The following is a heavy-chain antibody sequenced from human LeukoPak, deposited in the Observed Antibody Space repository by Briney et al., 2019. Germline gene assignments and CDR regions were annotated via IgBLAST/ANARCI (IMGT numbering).Heavy chain of an antibody. V-gene: IGHV3-74*01. CDR3: ARENSLSWYFDL. CDR1: GFTFSSYW. CDR2: INSDGSSI. J-gene: IGHJ2*01. Sequence: GGSLRLSCAASGFTFSSYWMHWVRQAPGKGLVWVSRINSDGSSIGYADSVKGRFTISRDNAKNTLYLQMNSLRAEDTAIYYCARENSLSWYFDLWGRGTLVTVSS. D-gene: IGHD5-18*01.